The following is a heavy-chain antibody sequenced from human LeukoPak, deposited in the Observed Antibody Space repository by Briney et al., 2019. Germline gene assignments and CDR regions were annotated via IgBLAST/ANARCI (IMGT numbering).Heavy chain of an antibody. CDR2: ISGDGGST. CDR3: AKDLGQWLARGYFQH. Sequence: GGSLRLSCAASGFTFDDYAMHWARQAPGKGLEWVSLISGDGGSTYYADSVKGRFTISRDNSKNSLYLQMNSLRTEDTALYYCAKDLGQWLARGYFQHWGQGTLVTVSS. J-gene: IGHJ1*01. CDR1: GFTFDDYA. D-gene: IGHD6-19*01. V-gene: IGHV3-43*02.